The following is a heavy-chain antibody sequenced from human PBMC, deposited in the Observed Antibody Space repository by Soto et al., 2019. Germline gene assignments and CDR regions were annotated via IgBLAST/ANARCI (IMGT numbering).Heavy chain of an antibody. Sequence: QAGGSLRLSCAASGFTFSSYAMSWVRQAPGKGLEWVSAISGSGGSTYYADSVKGRFTISRDNSKNTLYLQMNSLRAEDTAVYYCAKDLQGWELFGSAFDIWGQGTMVTVSS. V-gene: IGHV3-23*01. CDR3: AKDLQGWELFGSAFDI. J-gene: IGHJ3*02. CDR2: ISGSGGST. CDR1: GFTFSSYA. D-gene: IGHD1-26*01.